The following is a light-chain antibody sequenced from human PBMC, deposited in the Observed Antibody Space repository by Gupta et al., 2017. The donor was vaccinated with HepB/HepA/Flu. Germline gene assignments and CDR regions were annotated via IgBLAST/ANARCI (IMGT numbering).Light chain of an antibody. CDR1: GGPGNY. V-gene: IGKV1-9*01. J-gene: IGKJ3*01. Sequence: IQVTQSPSSLSASVGDRITITCRASGGPGNYVAWYQQKSGKAPKHLIYAASTLQTGVPSRFSVSRSGTEFTLIISSLQPEDFATYYCQQFTGYPLFTFGPGTKVDIK. CDR2: AAS. CDR3: QQFTGYPLFT.